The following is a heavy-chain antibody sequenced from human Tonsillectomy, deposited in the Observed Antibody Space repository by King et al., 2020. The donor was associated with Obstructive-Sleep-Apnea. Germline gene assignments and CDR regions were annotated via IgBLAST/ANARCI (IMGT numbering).Heavy chain of an antibody. J-gene: IGHJ6*02. CDR1: GGSINSSSFY. D-gene: IGHD2-15*01. CDR3: ARDPLTFCSGGDCYGAAYGLDV. V-gene: IGHV4-39*07. Sequence: LQLQESGPGLVKTSETLSLTCTVSGGSINSSSFYWGWIRQPPGKGLEWIASIYYIGSTYYNPSLKSRVAISVDTSKNQFSLNLTSVTAAETAVYYCARDPLTFCSGGDCYGAAYGLDVWGHGTTVVVSS. CDR2: IYYIGST.